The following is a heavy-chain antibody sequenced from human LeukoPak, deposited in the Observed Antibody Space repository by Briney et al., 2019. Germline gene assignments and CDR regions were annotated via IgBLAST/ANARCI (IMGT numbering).Heavy chain of an antibody. J-gene: IGHJ3*02. CDR3: ARFTYYYDSSQGFDI. CDR2: ISYIGST. V-gene: IGHV4-59*11. CDR1: GGSISTHY. D-gene: IGHD3-22*01. Sequence: SETLSLTCTVSGGSISTHYWTWIRQPPGKGLEWIGYISYIGSTNYNPSLKSRVTISVDTSKNRFSLKLRSVTAADTAVYYCARFTYYYDSSQGFDIWGQGTMVTVSS.